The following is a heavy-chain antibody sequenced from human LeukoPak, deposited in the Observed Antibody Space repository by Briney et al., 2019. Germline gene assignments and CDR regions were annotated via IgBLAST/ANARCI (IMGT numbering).Heavy chain of an antibody. CDR3: AKGGSNSWLYYFDY. CDR2: ISSSSSYI. D-gene: IGHD6-13*01. CDR1: GFTFSSYS. V-gene: IGHV3-21*01. J-gene: IGHJ4*02. Sequence: GGSLRLSCAASGFTFSSYSMNWVRQAPGKGLEWVSSISSSSSYIYYADSVKGRFTISRDNAKNSLYLQMNSLRAEDTAVYYCAKGGSNSWLYYFDYWGQGTLVTVSS.